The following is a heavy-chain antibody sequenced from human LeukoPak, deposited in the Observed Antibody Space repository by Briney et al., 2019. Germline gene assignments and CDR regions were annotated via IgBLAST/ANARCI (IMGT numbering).Heavy chain of an antibody. D-gene: IGHD3-10*01. Sequence: SQTLSLTCTVSGGSISSGGYYWSWIRQHPGKGLEWIGYIYYSGSTYYNPSLKSRVTISVDTSKNQFSLKLSSVTAADAAVYYCARGGRYYYGNWFDPWGQGTLVTVSS. V-gene: IGHV4-31*03. CDR1: GGSISSGGYY. CDR2: IYYSGST. J-gene: IGHJ5*02. CDR3: ARGGRYYYGNWFDP.